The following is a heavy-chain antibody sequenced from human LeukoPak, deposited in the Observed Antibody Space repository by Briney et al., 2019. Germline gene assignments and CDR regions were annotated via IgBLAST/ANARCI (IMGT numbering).Heavy chain of an antibody. CDR3: AINTGPFPPPFCY. D-gene: IGHD3-3*01. CDR2: IIPIFGTA. V-gene: IGHV1-69*05. CDR1: GGTFSSYA. J-gene: IGHJ4*02. Sequence: SVKVSCKASGGTFSSYAISWVRQAPGQGLEWMGGIIPIFGTANYAQKFQGRVTITTDESTSTAYMELSSLRSEDTAVYYCAINTGPFPPPFCYWGQGTLVTVSS.